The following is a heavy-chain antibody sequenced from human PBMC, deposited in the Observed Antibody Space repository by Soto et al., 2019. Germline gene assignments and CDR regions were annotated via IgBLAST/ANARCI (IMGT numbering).Heavy chain of an antibody. CDR3: AKDLMPSRATYYYYGMDV. V-gene: IGHV1-58*01. CDR1: GFTFTSSA. CDR2: IVVGSGNT. J-gene: IGHJ6*02. Sequence: SVKVSCKASGFTFTSSAVQWVRQARGQRLEWIGWIVVGSGNTNYAQKFQERVTITRDMSTSTAYMELSSLRAEDTAVYYCAKDLMPSRATYYYYGMDVWGQGTTVTVSS. D-gene: IGHD2-2*01.